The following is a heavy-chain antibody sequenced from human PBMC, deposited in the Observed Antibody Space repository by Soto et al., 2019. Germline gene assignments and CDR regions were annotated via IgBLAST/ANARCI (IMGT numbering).Heavy chain of an antibody. CDR1: GFTFSSYA. CDR2: ISGSGGST. J-gene: IGHJ4*02. V-gene: IGHV3-23*01. D-gene: IGHD5-12*01. Sequence: GGSLRLSCAASGFTFSSYAMSWVRQAPGKGLEWVSAISGSGGSTYYADSVKGRFTISRDNSKNTLYLQVSSLRAEDTAVYYCAKDVATIPGLYFDYWGQGTLVTVSS. CDR3: AKDVATIPGLYFDY.